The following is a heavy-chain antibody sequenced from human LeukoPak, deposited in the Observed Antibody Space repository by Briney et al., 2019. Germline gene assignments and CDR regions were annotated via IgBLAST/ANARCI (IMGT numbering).Heavy chain of an antibody. CDR1: GFTFGSYW. D-gene: IGHD3-10*01. V-gene: IGHV3-74*01. J-gene: IGHJ5*02. CDR3: ARGITGMYYYDP. Sequence: GGSLRLSCTASGFTFGSYWMHWVRQAPGKGLVWVSRINFDGSSTNYADSVKGRFTISRDNAKDTLYLQINSLRAEDTAVYYCARGITGMYYYDPWGQGTLVTVSS. CDR2: INFDGSST.